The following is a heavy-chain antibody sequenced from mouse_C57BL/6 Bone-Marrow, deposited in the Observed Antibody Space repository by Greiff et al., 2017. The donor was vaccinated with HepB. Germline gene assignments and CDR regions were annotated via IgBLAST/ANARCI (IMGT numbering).Heavy chain of an antibody. CDR1: GFNIKDYY. J-gene: IGHJ3*01. Sequence: VHVKQSGAELVGPGASVKLSCTASGFNIKDYYMHWVKQRPEQGLEWIGRIDPEDGDTEYAPKFQGKATMTADTSSNTAYLQLSSLTSEDTAVYYCTTHSTLFAYWGQGTLVTVSA. D-gene: IGHD2-5*01. V-gene: IGHV14-1*01. CDR2: IDPEDGDT. CDR3: TTHSTLFAY.